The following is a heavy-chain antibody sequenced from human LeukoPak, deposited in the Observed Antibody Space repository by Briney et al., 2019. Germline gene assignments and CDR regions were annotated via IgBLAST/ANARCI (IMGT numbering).Heavy chain of an antibody. CDR1: GFTFSSYG. CDR3: AKDILGELYFQGVDY. D-gene: IGHD3-10*01. V-gene: IGHV3-30*02. J-gene: IGHJ4*02. CDR2: IRYDGSNK. Sequence: PGGSLRLSCAASGFTFSSYGMHWVRQAPGKGLEWVAFIRYDGSNKYYADSVKGRFTISRDDSKNTLYLQMNSLRAEDTAVYYCAKDILGELYFQGVDYWGQGTLVTVSS.